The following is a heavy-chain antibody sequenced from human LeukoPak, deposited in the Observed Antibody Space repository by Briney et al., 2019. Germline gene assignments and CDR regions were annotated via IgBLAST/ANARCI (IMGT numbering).Heavy chain of an antibody. CDR1: GFTFSSYA. J-gene: IGHJ4*02. CDR3: ARALSQLEDY. V-gene: IGHV3-30-3*01. Sequence: PGGSLRLSCAASGFTFSSYAMHWVRQAPGKGLEWVAVISYDGSNKNYADSVKGRFTISRDNSKNTLYLQMNSLRAEDTAVYYCARALSQLEDYWGQGTLVTVSS. CDR2: ISYDGSNK. D-gene: IGHD6-13*01.